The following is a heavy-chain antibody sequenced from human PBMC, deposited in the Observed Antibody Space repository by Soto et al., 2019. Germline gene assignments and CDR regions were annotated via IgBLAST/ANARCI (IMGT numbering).Heavy chain of an antibody. CDR2: MRSKANSYAA. D-gene: IGHD5-12*01. J-gene: IGHJ1*01. CDR3: ARLTGDSGYDLDN. V-gene: IGHV3-73*01. Sequence: EVQLVESGGGLVQPGGSLKLSCAASGFTFSGSSMHWVRQASGRGLEWVGRMRSKANSYAAAYAASVKGRFTISRDDSKNTAYLQMNSLKAEDTAVYYCARLTGDSGYDLDNWGQGTLVTVSS. CDR1: GFTFSGSS.